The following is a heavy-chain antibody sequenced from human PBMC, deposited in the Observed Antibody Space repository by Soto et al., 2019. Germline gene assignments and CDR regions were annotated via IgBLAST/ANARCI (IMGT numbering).Heavy chain of an antibody. CDR1: GYTFTGYY. D-gene: IGHD6-6*01. CDR2: INPNSGGT. J-gene: IGHJ4*02. CDR3: ARDLGGAARPTTAPFDY. V-gene: IGHV1-2*04. Sequence: GASVKVACKASGYTFTGYYMHWVRQAPGQGLEWMGWINPNSGGTNYAQKFQGWVTMTRDTSISTAYMELSRLRSDDTAVYYCARDLGGAARPTTAPFDYWGQGTLVTVSS.